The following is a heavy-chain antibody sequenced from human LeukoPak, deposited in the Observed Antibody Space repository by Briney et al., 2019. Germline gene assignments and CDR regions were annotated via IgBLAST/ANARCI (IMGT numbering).Heavy chain of an antibody. J-gene: IGHJ4*02. Sequence: TGGTLRLSCAASGFTFSSYGMSWVRQAPGKGLEWVSAISGSGGSTYYADSVKGRFTISRDNSKNTLYLQMNSLRAEDTAVYYCARTAGYYDSSGHDYWGQGTLVTVSS. V-gene: IGHV3-23*01. CDR2: ISGSGGST. CDR1: GFTFSSYG. CDR3: ARTAGYYDSSGHDY. D-gene: IGHD3-22*01.